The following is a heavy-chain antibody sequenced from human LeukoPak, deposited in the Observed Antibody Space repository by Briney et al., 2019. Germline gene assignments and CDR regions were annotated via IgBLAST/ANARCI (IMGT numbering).Heavy chain of an antibody. J-gene: IGHJ4*02. V-gene: IGHV5-51*01. D-gene: IGHD4-17*01. CDR2: IYPGDSDT. Sequence: GESLKISCKGSGYSFTSYWIGWVRQMPGKGLEWMGIIYPGDSDTRYSPSFQGQVTISADKSISTAYLELNSLRSDDTAVYYCARLNSGNLRGILYWGQGSLVTVSS. CDR3: ARLNSGNLRGILY. CDR1: GYSFTSYW.